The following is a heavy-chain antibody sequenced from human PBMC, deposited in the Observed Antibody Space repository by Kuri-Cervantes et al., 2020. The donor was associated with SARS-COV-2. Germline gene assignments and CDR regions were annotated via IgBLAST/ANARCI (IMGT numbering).Heavy chain of an antibody. CDR3: ATSNYDYVWGSYRYGYFDY. J-gene: IGHJ4*02. V-gene: IGHV1-24*01. CDR2: FDPEDGET. Sequence: ASVKVSCKVSGYTLTELSMHWVRQAPGKGLEWMGGFDPEDGETIYAQKFQGRVTITADKSTSTAYMELSSLRSEDTAVYYCATSNYDYVWGSYRYGYFDYWGQGTLVTVSS. D-gene: IGHD3-16*02. CDR1: GYTLTELS.